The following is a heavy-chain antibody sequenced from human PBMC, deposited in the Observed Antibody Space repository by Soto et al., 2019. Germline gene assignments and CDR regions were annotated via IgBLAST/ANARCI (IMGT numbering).Heavy chain of an antibody. CDR2: IYDNGTT. CDR1: GLTVSNAY. J-gene: IGHJ6*02. D-gene: IGHD3-10*01. CDR3: VRPLPSGRNYGLDV. V-gene: IGHV3-53*01. Sequence: EVQLVESGGGLIQPGGSLRLSCAASGLTVSNAYMAWVRQAPGMGLEWVSVIYDNGTTYYADSVKGRFTISRDTSTNTLSLHMDSLRAEGTGVYYCVRPLPSGRNYGLDVWGQGTTVTVSS.